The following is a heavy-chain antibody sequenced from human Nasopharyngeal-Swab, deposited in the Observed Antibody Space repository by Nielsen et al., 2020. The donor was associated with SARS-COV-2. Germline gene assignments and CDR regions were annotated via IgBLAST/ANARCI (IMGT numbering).Heavy chain of an antibody. V-gene: IGHV3-33*01. CDR2: IWYDGSNK. Sequence: GGSLRLSCAASGFTFSSYGMHWVRQAPGKGLEWVAVIWYDGSNKYYADSVKGRFTISRDNSKNTLYLQMNSLRAEDTAVYYCARMGTYYYDLLYSMDVWGQGTTVTVSS. J-gene: IGHJ6*02. D-gene: IGHD3-22*01. CDR3: ARMGTYYYDLLYSMDV. CDR1: GFTFSSYG.